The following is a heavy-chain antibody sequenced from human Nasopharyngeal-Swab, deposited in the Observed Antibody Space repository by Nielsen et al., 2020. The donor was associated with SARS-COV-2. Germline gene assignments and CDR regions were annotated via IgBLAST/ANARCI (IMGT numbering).Heavy chain of an antibody. CDR2: INHSGST. CDR1: GGSFSGYY. CDR3: ARSVFRWYFDL. V-gene: IGHV4-34*01. Sequence: SETLSLTCAVYGGSFSGYYWSWIRQPPGKGLEWIGEINHSGSTNYNPSLKGRVTISVDTSKNQFSLKLSSVTAADTAVYYCARSVFRWYFDLWGRGTLVTVSS. J-gene: IGHJ2*01.